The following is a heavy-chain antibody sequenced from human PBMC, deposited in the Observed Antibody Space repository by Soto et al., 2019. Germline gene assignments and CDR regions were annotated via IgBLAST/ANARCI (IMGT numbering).Heavy chain of an antibody. CDR1: GGTFSSYS. D-gene: IGHD1-26*01. V-gene: IGHV1-69*13. J-gene: IGHJ4*02. Sequence: GASVKVSCKASGGTFSSYSINWVRQVPGQGLEWMGEIIPIFGTANYAQKFQGRVTITADESTSRAYMELSSLRSEDTAVYYCARDGGRHSGGIDYWGQGTLVTVSS. CDR2: IIPIFGTA. CDR3: ARDGGRHSGGIDY.